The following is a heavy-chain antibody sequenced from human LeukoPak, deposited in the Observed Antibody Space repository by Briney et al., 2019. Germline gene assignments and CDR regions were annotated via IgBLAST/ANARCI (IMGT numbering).Heavy chain of an antibody. V-gene: IGHV4-59*01. CDR3: ARRRYSSSSGDY. D-gene: IGHD6-6*01. CDR1: GGSISSYY. CDR2: IYYSGST. Sequence: PSETLSLTCTVSGGSISSYYWSWIRQPPGKGLEWIGYIYYSGSTNYNPSLKSRVTISVDTSKNQFSLKLSSVTAADTAVYYCARRRYSSSSGDYWGQGTLVTVSS. J-gene: IGHJ4*02.